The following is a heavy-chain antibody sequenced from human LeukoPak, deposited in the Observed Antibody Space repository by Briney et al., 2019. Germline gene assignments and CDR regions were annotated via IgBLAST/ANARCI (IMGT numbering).Heavy chain of an antibody. V-gene: IGHV3-48*04. Sequence: GGSLRLSCAASGFTFSSYSMNWVRQAPGKGLEWVSYISSSSSTIYYADSVKGRFTISRDNAKNSLYLQMNSLRAEDTALYHCARVHSSSTTYYYYYMDVWGKGTTVTVSS. D-gene: IGHD6-6*01. CDR2: ISSSSSTI. CDR3: ARVHSSSTTYYYYYMDV. J-gene: IGHJ6*03. CDR1: GFTFSSYS.